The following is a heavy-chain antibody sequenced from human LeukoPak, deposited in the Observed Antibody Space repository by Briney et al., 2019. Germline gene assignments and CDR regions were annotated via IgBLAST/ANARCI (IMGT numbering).Heavy chain of an antibody. Sequence: ASVKVSCKASGYTFTGYYMHWVRQAPGQGLEWMGWINPNSGGTNYAQKFQGRVTMTRDTSISTAYMELSRLRSDDTAVYYCARGAGSSLSPQNWFDPWGQGTLVTVSS. D-gene: IGHD3-10*01. CDR2: INPNSGGT. CDR3: ARGAGSSLSPQNWFDP. CDR1: GYTFTGYY. J-gene: IGHJ5*02. V-gene: IGHV1-2*02.